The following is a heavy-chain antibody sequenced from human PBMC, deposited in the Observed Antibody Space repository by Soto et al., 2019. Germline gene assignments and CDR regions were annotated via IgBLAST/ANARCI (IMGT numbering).Heavy chain of an antibody. J-gene: IGHJ4*02. V-gene: IGHV4-59*01. CDR3: AGDFGSGSYRFDY. CDR2: IYYSGST. D-gene: IGHD3-10*01. CDR1: VDAISSFS. Sequence: PSETLSLTCTVSVDAISSFSWSWIRQPPGKGLEWIGYIYYSGSTTYNPSFKSRVTISIDRSEKQFSLKLTSVTAADTAVYFCAGDFGSGSYRFDYWGQGALVTAPQ.